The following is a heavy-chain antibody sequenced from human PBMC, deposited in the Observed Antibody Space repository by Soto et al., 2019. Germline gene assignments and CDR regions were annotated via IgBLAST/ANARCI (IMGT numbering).Heavy chain of an antibody. Sequence: EVQLAESGGGLAQPGGSLRLSCAASGFTLSGYAMDWVRQAPGKGLEYVSGISSNGVGTYYANSVQGRFTISRDNSKNTVYLQMGILRPEDMAVYYCARRALPDFYYMDVWGKGTTVTVS. CDR1: GFTLSGYA. CDR2: ISSNGVGT. J-gene: IGHJ6*03. V-gene: IGHV3-64*01. CDR3: ARRALPDFYYMDV.